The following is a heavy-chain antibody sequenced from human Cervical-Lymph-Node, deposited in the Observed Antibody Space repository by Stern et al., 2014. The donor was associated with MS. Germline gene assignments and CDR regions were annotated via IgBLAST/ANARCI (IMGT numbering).Heavy chain of an antibody. J-gene: IGHJ6*02. CDR3: ARDGNDIIVVPTEDYFGMDV. Sequence: VQLVESGGGVVQPGRSLRLSCAASGFSFTSYTMHWVRQAPGKGLEWLSVISYDGNKKFYAGSVKGRFAISRDNSKNTLYLEMKTLRGEDTAVYYCARDGNDIIVVPTEDYFGMDVWGRGTTVTVSS. D-gene: IGHD2-15*01. CDR2: ISYDGNKK. V-gene: IGHV3-30*09. CDR1: GFSFTSYT.